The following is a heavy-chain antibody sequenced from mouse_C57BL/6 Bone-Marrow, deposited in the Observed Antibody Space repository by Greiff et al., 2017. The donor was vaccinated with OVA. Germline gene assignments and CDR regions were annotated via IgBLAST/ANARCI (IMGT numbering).Heavy chain of an antibody. Sequence: QVQLQQSGPELVKPGASVKISCKASGYAFSSSWMNWVKQRPGKGLEWIGRIYPGDGDTNYNGKFKGKATLTANKSSSTAYMKLSSLTSEDSAVYFCAPKLRLPDYYAMDYWGQGTSVTVSS. CDR2: IYPGDGDT. D-gene: IGHD3-2*02. CDR1: GYAFSSSW. J-gene: IGHJ4*01. V-gene: IGHV1-82*01. CDR3: APKLRLPDYYAMDY.